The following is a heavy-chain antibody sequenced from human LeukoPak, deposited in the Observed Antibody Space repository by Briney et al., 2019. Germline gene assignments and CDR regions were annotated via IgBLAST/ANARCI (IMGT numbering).Heavy chain of an antibody. J-gene: IGHJ6*02. CDR2: ISSSSSYT. V-gene: IGHV3-11*05. Sequence: GGSLRLSCAASGFTFSDYYTSWIRQAPGKGLEWVSYISSSSSYTNYADSVKGRFTISRDNAKNSLYLQMNSLRAEDTAVYYCARAATYYDILTGAPGYYGMDVWGQGTTVTVSS. CDR1: GFTFSDYY. CDR3: ARAATYYDILTGAPGYYGMDV. D-gene: IGHD3-9*01.